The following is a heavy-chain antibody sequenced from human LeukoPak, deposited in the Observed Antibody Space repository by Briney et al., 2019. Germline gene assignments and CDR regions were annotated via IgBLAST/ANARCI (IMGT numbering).Heavy chain of an antibody. CDR2: INHSGST. CDR3: AGYYSSIYGMDV. J-gene: IGHJ6*02. V-gene: IGHV4-34*01. Sequence: PSETVSLTCAVNGGSFSGYFWSWIRQPPGKGLEWIGEINHSGSTYYNASLKSRITISVDTSKRQFSLRMNSVTAADTAVYFCAGYYSSIYGMDVWGQGTSVTVSS. CDR1: GGSFSGYF. D-gene: IGHD3-3*01.